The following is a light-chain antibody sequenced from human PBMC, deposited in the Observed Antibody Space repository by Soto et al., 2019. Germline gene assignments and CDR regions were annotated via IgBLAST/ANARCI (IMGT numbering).Light chain of an antibody. Sequence: EIVLTQSPGTLSLSPGERATLSCRSSQSVSSSLAWYQHKPGQAPRLLIYGAASRATGLPDRFSGSGSGTGFTLTISRLEPEEFAVYFCQQYGTSPYTFGQGTKLEIK. J-gene: IGKJ2*01. CDR2: GAA. CDR3: QQYGTSPYT. CDR1: QSVSSS. V-gene: IGKV3-20*01.